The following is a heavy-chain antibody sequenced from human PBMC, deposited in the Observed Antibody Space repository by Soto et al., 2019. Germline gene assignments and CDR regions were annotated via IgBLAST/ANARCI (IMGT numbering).Heavy chain of an antibody. CDR2: IYSGGST. D-gene: IGHD3-9*01. CDR3: ARLGYDILTGSPHYYGMDV. CDR1: GFTVSSNY. V-gene: IGHV3-53*01. J-gene: IGHJ6*02. Sequence: PGGSLRLSCAASGFTVSSNYMSWVRQAPGKGLEWVSVIYSGGSTYYADSVKGRCTISRDNSKNTVYLQMNSLRAEDTAVYYCARLGYDILTGSPHYYGMDVWGQGTTVTVSS.